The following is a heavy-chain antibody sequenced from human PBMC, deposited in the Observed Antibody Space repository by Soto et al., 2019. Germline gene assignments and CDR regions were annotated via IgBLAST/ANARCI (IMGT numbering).Heavy chain of an antibody. CDR1: GGTIRSPDW. J-gene: IGHJ5*02. V-gene: IGHV4-4*02. CDR3: ARGRGRYSSGWSWFDP. Sequence: PSETLSLTCGVSGGTIRSPDWCTWVRQPPGEGLEWMGEIFQSGSTNYTPSLESRVTISVDKSKNQFSLTLTSVTAADTAVYFCARGRGRYSSGWSWFDPWDQGILVTVSS. CDR2: IFQSGST. D-gene: IGHD6-19*01.